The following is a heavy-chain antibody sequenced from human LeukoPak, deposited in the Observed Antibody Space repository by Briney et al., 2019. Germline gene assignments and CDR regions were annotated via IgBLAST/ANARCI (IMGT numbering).Heavy chain of an antibody. CDR2: ISWNSGSI. Sequence: PGGSLRLSCAASGFTFDDYAMHWVRQAPGKGLEWVSGISWNSGSIGYADSVKGRFAISRDNAKNSLYLQMNSLRAEDTALYYCAKDRNMVASDYFDYWGQETLVTVSS. D-gene: IGHD5-12*01. V-gene: IGHV3-9*01. J-gene: IGHJ4*02. CDR1: GFTFDDYA. CDR3: AKDRNMVASDYFDY.